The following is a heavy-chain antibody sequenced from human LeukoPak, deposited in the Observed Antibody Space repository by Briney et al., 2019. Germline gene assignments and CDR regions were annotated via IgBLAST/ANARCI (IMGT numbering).Heavy chain of an antibody. J-gene: IGHJ4*02. CDR1: GYTFTSYA. V-gene: IGHV1-3*01. CDR3: ARGKLRYFDWCDY. Sequence: GASVKGSCKASGYTFTSYAMHWVRQAPGQRLEWMGWINAGNGNTKYSQKFQGRVTITRDTSASTAYMELSSLRSEDTAVYYCARGKLRYFDWCDYWGQGTLVTVSS. D-gene: IGHD3-9*01. CDR2: INAGNGNT.